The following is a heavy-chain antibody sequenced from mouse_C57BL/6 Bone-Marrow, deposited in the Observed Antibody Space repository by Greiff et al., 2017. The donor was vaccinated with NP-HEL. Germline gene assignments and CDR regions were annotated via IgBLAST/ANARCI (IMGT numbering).Heavy chain of an antibody. D-gene: IGHD2-10*02. CDR3: ARGEYGNYKGWYFDV. CDR1: GYTFTSYW. CDR2: IDPSDSYT. Sequence: QVQLKQPGAELVKPGASVKLSCKASGYTFTSYWMQWVKQRPGQGLEWIGEIDPSDSYTNYNQKFKGKATLTVDTSSSTAYMQLSSLTSEDSAVYYCARGEYGNYKGWYFDVWGTGTTVTVSS. J-gene: IGHJ1*03. V-gene: IGHV1-50*01.